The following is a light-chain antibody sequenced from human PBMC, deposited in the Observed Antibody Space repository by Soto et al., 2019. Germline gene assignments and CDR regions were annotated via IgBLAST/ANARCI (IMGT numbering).Light chain of an antibody. J-gene: IGKJ2*01. CDR3: MQGSRRPYT. V-gene: IGKV2-30*01. CDR2: RVS. Sequence: DVVMTQSPLSLPVTLGQPASISCRSSQSVVTGDGNTSLVWLHQRRGQSPRRLHHRVSTRDSGVQDRCKGRGSATDSTLKISSVEVEDVGVYYCMQGSRRPYTFGQGTKLEIK. CDR1: QSVVTGDGNTS.